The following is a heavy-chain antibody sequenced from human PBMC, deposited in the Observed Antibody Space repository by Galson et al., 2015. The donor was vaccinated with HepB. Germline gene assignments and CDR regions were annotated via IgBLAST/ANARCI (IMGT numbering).Heavy chain of an antibody. Sequence: LRLSCAASGFTFSGSAIHWVRQASGKGLEWIGRIRSKANSYATGYAASVKGRFTISRDDSKNTAYLQMNSLKTEDTAVYYCTRRGDSGWYGKEDYWGQGTLVAVPS. CDR1: GFTFSGSA. CDR3: TRRGDSGWYGKEDY. J-gene: IGHJ4*02. CDR2: IRSKANSYAT. V-gene: IGHV3-73*01. D-gene: IGHD6-19*01.